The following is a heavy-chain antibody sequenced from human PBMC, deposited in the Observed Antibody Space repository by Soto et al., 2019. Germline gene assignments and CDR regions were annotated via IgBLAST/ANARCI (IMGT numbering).Heavy chain of an antibody. CDR1: GGSISSGCYS. J-gene: IGHJ2*01. CDR3: ARGGDYLYWYFDL. CDR2: IYHSGST. D-gene: IGHD4-17*01. V-gene: IGHV4-30-2*01. Sequence: SETLSLTCAISGGSISSGCYSWSWIRQPPGKGLEWIGYIYHSGSTYYNPSLKSRVTISVDRSKNQLSLKLSSVTAADTAVYYCARGGDYLYWYFDLWGRGTLVTVSS.